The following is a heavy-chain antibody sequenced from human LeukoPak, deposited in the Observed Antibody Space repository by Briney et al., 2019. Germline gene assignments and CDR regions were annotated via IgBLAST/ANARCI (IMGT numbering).Heavy chain of an antibody. J-gene: IGHJ6*03. D-gene: IGHD1-1*01. Sequence: SETLSLTCTVSGFSLSSGYYWGWIRQPPGKGLEWIGSIYRSGTGGTYYNPSLKSRVTISIDTSKNQFSLKLSSVTAADTAVYYCARDTTGNYHMDVWGTGTTVTVSS. CDR1: GFSLSSGYY. CDR3: ARDTTGNYHMDV. V-gene: IGHV4-38-2*02. CDR2: IYRSGTGGT.